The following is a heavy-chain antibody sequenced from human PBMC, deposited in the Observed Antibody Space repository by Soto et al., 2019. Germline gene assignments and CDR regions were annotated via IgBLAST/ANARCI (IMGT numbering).Heavy chain of an antibody. Sequence: EVQLLESGGGLVQPGGSLRLSCAASGFTLSSYAMKWVRQAPGKGLEWVSLIGESGTPTYYADSVKGRFTISRDNSGNTLYLEMYSLRAEDTAVYYCARSIPGVHYYGMDVWGQGTTVTVSS. D-gene: IGHD2-2*01. CDR3: ARSIPGVHYYGMDV. V-gene: IGHV3-23*01. CDR1: GFTLSSYA. J-gene: IGHJ6*02. CDR2: IGESGTPT.